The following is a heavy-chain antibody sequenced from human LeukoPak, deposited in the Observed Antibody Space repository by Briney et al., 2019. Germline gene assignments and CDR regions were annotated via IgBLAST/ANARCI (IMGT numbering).Heavy chain of an antibody. CDR2: LSYTGKT. J-gene: IGHJ4*02. D-gene: IGHD3-9*01. CDR3: SEGYFEPFAH. CDR1: GASVSSSH. Sequence: SETLSLTCVVSGASVSSSHWNWIRQLPGKGLEWIGCLSYTGKTDYNPSLSGRVTMSLGTSNNQVSLTLRSVTAADTAVYCCSEGYFEPFAHWGQGILVAVSS. V-gene: IGHV4-59*02.